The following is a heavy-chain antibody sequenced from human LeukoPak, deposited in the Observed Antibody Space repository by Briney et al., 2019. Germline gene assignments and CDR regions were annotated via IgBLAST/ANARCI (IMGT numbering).Heavy chain of an antibody. CDR2: IRSKANSYAT. CDR3: TRRKTRDYYDSSGSSDHAFDI. D-gene: IGHD3-22*01. J-gene: IGHJ3*02. Sequence: HPGGSLRLSCAASGFTFSGSAVHWVRQASGKGLEWVGRIRSKANSYATAYAASVKGRFTISRDDSKNTAYLQMNSLKTEDTAVYYCTRRKTRDYYDSSGSSDHAFDIWGQGTMVTVSS. CDR1: GFTFSGSA. V-gene: IGHV3-73*01.